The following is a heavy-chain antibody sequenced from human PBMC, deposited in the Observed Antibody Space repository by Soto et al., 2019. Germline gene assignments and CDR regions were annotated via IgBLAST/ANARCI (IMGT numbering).Heavy chain of an antibody. J-gene: IGHJ5*02. Sequence: KPSETLSLTCAISGDSVSSNSAAWNWIRQSPSRGLEWLGRTYYRSKWYNDYAVSVKSRITINPDTSKNQFSLQLNSVTPEDTAVYYCARESYSSGWPREWWFDPWGQGTLVTVSS. D-gene: IGHD6-19*01. CDR3: ARESYSSGWPREWWFDP. CDR2: TYYRSKWYN. CDR1: GDSVSSNSAA. V-gene: IGHV6-1*01.